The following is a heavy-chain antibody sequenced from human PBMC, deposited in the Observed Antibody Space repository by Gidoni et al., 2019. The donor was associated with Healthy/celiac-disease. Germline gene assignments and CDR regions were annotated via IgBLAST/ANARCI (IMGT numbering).Heavy chain of an antibody. CDR3: AHSSSIMSNYAVKPFDY. J-gene: IGHJ4*02. V-gene: IGHV2-5*01. CDR1: GFSLSTSGVG. CDR2: IYWNDDK. D-gene: IGHD4-4*01. Sequence: QITLKESGPTLVKPTQTLTLTCTFSGFSLSTSGVGVGWIRQPPGKALEWLALIYWNDDKRYSPSLKSRLTITKDTSKNQVVLTMTNMDPVDTATYYCAHSSSIMSNYAVKPFDYWGQGTLVTVSS.